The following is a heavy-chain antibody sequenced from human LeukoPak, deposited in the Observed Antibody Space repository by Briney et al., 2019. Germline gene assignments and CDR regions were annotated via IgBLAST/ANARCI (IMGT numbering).Heavy chain of an antibody. CDR2: ISSSGGST. CDR1: GFAFNSYI. J-gene: IGHJ4*02. V-gene: IGHV3-23*01. CDR3: AKAGRYYDSSGTTSGDFDY. D-gene: IGHD3-22*01. Sequence: GGSLRLSCAASGFAFNSYIMSWIRQAPGKGLEWVSAISSSGGSTYYADSVKGRFTISRDNSKNTLYLQMNSLRAEDTAVYYCAKAGRYYDSSGTTSGDFDYWGQGTLVTVSS.